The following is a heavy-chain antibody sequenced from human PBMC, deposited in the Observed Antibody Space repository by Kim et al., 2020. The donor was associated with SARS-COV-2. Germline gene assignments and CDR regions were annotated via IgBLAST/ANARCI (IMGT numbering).Heavy chain of an antibody. CDR3: AKGMTYYFDSSGHCGGSWYFDL. D-gene: IGHD3-22*01. J-gene: IGHJ2*01. Sequence: GGSLRLSCAASGFMFPDHAMHWVRQTPGKGLEWVSGINWNSGNIGYADSVKGRFTISRDNAKNSLYLQMNSLRPEDTALYYCAKGMTYYFDSSGHCGGSWYFDLWGRGTLVTVSS. CDR1: GFMFPDHA. V-gene: IGHV3-9*01. CDR2: INWNSGNI.